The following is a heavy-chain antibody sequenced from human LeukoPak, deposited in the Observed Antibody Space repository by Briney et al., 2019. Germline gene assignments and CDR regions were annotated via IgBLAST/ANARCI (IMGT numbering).Heavy chain of an antibody. J-gene: IGHJ6*02. CDR1: GFTFSSYA. CDR2: ISYDGSNK. Sequence: GGSLRLSCAVSGFTFSSYAMHWVRQAPGKGLEWVAVISYDGSNKYYADSVKGRFTISRDNYKNTLYLQMNSLRAEDTAVYYCARGNYDTNYYYGMDVWGQGTTVTVSS. D-gene: IGHD3-9*01. V-gene: IGHV3-30-3*01. CDR3: ARGNYDTNYYYGMDV.